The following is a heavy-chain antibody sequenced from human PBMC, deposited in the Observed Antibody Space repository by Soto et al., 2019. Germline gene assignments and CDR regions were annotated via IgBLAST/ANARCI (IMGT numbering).Heavy chain of an antibody. J-gene: IGHJ6*02. V-gene: IGHV3-74*01. CDR2: INGDESDT. CDR1: GFTFSSYW. Sequence: GGSLRLSCAASGFTFSSYWMHWARQAPGKGLVWVSRINGDESDTSYADFVKDRFTISRDNAKNTLYLQMNSLRAEDTAVYYCAGAGGVVHTPGDHYYGMDVWGQGTKVTVSS. D-gene: IGHD3-16*01. CDR3: AGAGGVVHTPGDHYYGMDV.